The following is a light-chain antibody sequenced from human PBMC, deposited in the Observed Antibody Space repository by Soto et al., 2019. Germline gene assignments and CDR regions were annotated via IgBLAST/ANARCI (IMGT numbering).Light chain of an antibody. CDR2: DAS. J-gene: IGKJ1*01. V-gene: IGKV1-5*01. Sequence: DIQLTRSPSSLSASVGVTVTSNSLASQSINSWLAWYQQKPGKAPQILIYDASTLKSGVPSRFSGSGSGTEFTLTISSLQPDDFASYYCQNYHSYSEAFGPGTKVDIK. CDR1: QSINSW. CDR3: QNYHSYSEA.